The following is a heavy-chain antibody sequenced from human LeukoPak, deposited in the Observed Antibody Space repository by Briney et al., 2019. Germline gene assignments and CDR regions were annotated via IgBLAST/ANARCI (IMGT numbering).Heavy chain of an antibody. V-gene: IGHV3-20*04. Sequence: GGSLRLSCAASGFTFDDYGMSWVRQAPGKGLEWVSGINWNGGSTGYADSVKGRFTISRDNAKNSLYLQMNSLRAEDTAVYYCAGSDTTGYTPREWDYWYFDLWGRGTLVTVSS. CDR1: GFTFDDYG. J-gene: IGHJ2*01. D-gene: IGHD1-1*01. CDR3: AGSDTTGYTPREWDYWYFDL. CDR2: INWNGGST.